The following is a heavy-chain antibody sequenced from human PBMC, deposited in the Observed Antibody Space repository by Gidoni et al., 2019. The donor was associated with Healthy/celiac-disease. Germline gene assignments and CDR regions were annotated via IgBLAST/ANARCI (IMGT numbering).Heavy chain of an antibody. V-gene: IGHV1-2*04. CDR1: GYTFTGYY. J-gene: IGHJ4*02. Sequence: QVQLVQSGAEVKKPGASARVSCKASGYTFTGYYIHWVRQAPGQGLEWMGWINPNIGGTNYAQKLQRWVTMTSDTSISPAYMELSRLRSDDTAVYYCARTQARGYDPLDYWGQGTLVTVSS. CDR3: ARTQARGYDPLDY. CDR2: INPNIGGT. D-gene: IGHD5-12*01.